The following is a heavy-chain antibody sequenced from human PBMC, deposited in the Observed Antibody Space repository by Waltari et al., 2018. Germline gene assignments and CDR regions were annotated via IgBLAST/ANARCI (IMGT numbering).Heavy chain of an antibody. CDR3: ARDIRSGLWLYYYYMDV. CDR1: AGSISSGSYY. D-gene: IGHD5-18*01. CDR2: IYTSGST. Sequence: QVQLQESGPGLVKPSPTLSLTCTVSAGSISSGSYYWSWFRQPAGKGLEWIGRIYTSGSTNYHPSLKSRVTISVDTSKNQFSLKLSSVTAADTAVYYCARDIRSGLWLYYYYMDVWGKGTTVTVSS. V-gene: IGHV4-61*02. J-gene: IGHJ6*03.